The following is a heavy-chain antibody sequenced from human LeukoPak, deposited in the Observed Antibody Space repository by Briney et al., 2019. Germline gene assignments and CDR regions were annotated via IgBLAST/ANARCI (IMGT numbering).Heavy chain of an antibody. CDR2: IYYSGST. D-gene: IGHD2-2*01. CDR3: ARHIVVVPAAMSDYYYGMDV. V-gene: IGHV4-59*08. J-gene: IGHJ6*02. Sequence: SETLSLTCSVSGGGSISSYYWSWIRQPPGKGLEWIGYIYYSGSTNYNPSLKSRVTISVDTSKNQFSLKLSSVTAADTAVYYCARHIVVVPAAMSDYYYGMDVWGQGTTVTVSS. CDR1: GGGSISSYY.